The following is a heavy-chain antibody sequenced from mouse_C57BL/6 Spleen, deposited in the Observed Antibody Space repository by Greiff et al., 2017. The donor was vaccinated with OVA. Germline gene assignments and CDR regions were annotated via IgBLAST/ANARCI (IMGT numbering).Heavy chain of an antibody. Sequence: VQLQESGPELVKPGASVKISCKASGYAFSSSWMNWVKQRPGQGLEWIGRIYPGDGDTNYNGKFKGKATLTADKSSSTAYMQLSSLTSEDSAVYFCARGGYYGSSYGFAYWGQGTLVTVSA. V-gene: IGHV1-82*01. CDR3: ARGGYYGSSYGFAY. D-gene: IGHD1-1*01. CDR2: IYPGDGDT. J-gene: IGHJ3*01. CDR1: GYAFSSSW.